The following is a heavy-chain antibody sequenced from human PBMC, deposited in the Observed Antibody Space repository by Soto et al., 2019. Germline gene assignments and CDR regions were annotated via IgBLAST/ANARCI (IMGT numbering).Heavy chain of an antibody. CDR3: ARGDSRHDYYYYSCMDF. J-gene: IGHJ6*02. Sequence: GASVKVSCKASGGTFSSYAISWVRQAPGQGLEWMGGIIPIFGTANYAQKFQGRVTITADESTSTAYMELSSLRSEDTAVYYCARGDSRHDYYYYSCMDFRDQGPTLAVSS. D-gene: IGHD6-13*01. CDR2: IIPIFGTA. CDR1: GGTFSSYA. V-gene: IGHV1-69*13.